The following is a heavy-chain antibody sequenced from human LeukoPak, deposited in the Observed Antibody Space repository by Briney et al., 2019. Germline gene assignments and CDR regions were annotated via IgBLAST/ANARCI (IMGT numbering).Heavy chain of an antibody. V-gene: IGHV4-39*01. CDR2: IYYSGST. D-gene: IGHD6-19*01. CDR1: GGSISSSSYY. CDR3: AGYSSGWYVSWFDP. J-gene: IGHJ5*02. Sequence: PSETLSLTCTVSGGSISSSSYYWGWIRQPPGKGLEWIGSIYYSGSTYYNPSLKSRVTISVDTSKNQFSLKLSSVTAADTAVYYCAGYSSGWYVSWFDPWGQGTLVTVSS.